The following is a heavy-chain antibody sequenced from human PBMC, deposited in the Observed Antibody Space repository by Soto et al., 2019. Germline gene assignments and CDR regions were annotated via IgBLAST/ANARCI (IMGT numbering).Heavy chain of an antibody. J-gene: IGHJ5*02. D-gene: IGHD2-15*01. V-gene: IGHV4-30-4*01. Sequence: SETLSLTCTVSGGSISSDDYYWSWIRQPPGKGLEWIGYIYYSGSTYYNPSLKSRVTISVDTSKNQFSLKLSSVTAADTAVYYCARVMIGYCSGGSSYSSFRFDPWGQGTLVTVSS. CDR2: IYYSGST. CDR1: GGSISSDDYY. CDR3: ARVMIGYCSGGSSYSSFRFDP.